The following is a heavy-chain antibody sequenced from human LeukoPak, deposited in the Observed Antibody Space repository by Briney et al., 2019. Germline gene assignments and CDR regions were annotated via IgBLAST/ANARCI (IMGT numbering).Heavy chain of an antibody. J-gene: IGHJ5*02. CDR1: GYTFTSYY. CDR3: AGRFGSSLSWFDP. Sequence: SVKVSCKASGYTFTSYYMHWVRQAPGQGLEWMGGITPIFGTANYAQKFQGRVTLTADESTSTAYMELSSLRSEDTAVYYCAGRFGSSLSWFDPWGQGTLVTVSS. V-gene: IGHV1-69*13. CDR2: ITPIFGTA. D-gene: IGHD6-13*01.